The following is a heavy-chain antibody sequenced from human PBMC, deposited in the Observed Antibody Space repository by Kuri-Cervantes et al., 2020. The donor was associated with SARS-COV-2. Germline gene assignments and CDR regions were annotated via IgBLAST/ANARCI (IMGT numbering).Heavy chain of an antibody. CDR2: ISAYNGNT. J-gene: IGHJ6*02. CDR1: GFTFNDYD. Sequence: GGSLRLSCAASGFTFNDYDMHWVRQAPGKGLEWMGWISAYNGNTNYAQKFQGRVTMTRDTSTSPVYMELSSLRSEDTAVYYCARDLGGGWVAMASDDMDVWGQGTTVTVSS. D-gene: IGHD6-19*01. V-gene: IGHV1-18*01. CDR3: ARDLGGGWVAMASDDMDV.